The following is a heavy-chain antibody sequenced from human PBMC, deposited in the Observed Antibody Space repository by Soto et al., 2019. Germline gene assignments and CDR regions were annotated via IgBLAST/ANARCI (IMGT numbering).Heavy chain of an antibody. V-gene: IGHV1-2*04. J-gene: IGHJ4*02. CDR3: ASVKDYYDSSGYYIFDY. CDR2: INPNSGAA. D-gene: IGHD3-22*01. CDR1: GYTFTGYY. Sequence: ASVKVSCKASGYTFTGYYMHWVRQAPGQGLEWMGWINPNSGAANYAQKFQGWVTMTTDKSMSTAYMELSSLRSEDTAVYYCASVKDYYDSSGYYIFDYWGQGTLVTVSS.